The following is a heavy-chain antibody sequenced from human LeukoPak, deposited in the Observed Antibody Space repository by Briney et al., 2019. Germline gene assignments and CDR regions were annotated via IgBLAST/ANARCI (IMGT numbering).Heavy chain of an antibody. J-gene: IGHJ4*02. V-gene: IGHV1-2*02. CDR2: INPNSGGT. D-gene: IGHD2-15*01. CDR1: GSTFTGYY. CDR3: ARTYSGGGSCYSQIDY. Sequence: GASVKASCKASGSTFTGYYMHWVRQAPGQGLECMGWINPNSGGTNYAQKFQGRVTMTRDTSISTGYMELSRLRSDDTAVNSCARTYSGGGSCYSQIDYWGQGTLVTVSS.